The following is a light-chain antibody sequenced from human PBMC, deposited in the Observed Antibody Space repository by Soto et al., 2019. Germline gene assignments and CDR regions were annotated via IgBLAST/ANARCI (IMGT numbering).Light chain of an antibody. Sequence: QSVLTQPASVSGYPGQSITISCTGTSSDVGAYNYVSWYQQHPGKAPKLMIYDVSNRPSGVSNRFSGSKSGNTASLTISGLQAEDEADYYCSSYTSSTTLDVVFGGGTKLTVL. CDR2: DVS. CDR1: SSDVGAYNY. V-gene: IGLV2-14*01. CDR3: SSYTSSTTLDVV. J-gene: IGLJ2*01.